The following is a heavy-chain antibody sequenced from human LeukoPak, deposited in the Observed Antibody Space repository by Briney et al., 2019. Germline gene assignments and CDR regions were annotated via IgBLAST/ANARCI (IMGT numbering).Heavy chain of an antibody. D-gene: IGHD2-2*01. V-gene: IGHV3-49*04. CDR2: IRSKAYGGTT. CDR1: GFTFGDYA. CDR3: TRDIPPYCSSTSCLVF. Sequence: GGSLRLSCTASGFTFGDYAMSWVRQAPGKGLEWVGFIRSKAYGGTTEYAASVKGRFTISRDDSKSIAYLQMNSLKTVDTAVYYCTRDIPPYCSSTSCLVFWGQGTLVTVSS. J-gene: IGHJ4*02.